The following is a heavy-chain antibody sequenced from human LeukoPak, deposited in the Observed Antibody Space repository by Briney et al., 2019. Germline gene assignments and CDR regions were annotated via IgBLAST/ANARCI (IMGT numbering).Heavy chain of an antibody. CDR2: MNPNSGNT. V-gene: IGHV1-8*03. CDR1: GYTFTSYD. J-gene: IGHJ6*03. CDR3: ARGRSYYYYYYMDV. Sequence: ASVKVSCKASGYTFTSYDINWVRQATGQGLEWMGWMNPNSGNTGYAQKFQGRVTITRNTSISTAYMELSSLRSEDTAVYYCARGRSYYYYYYMDVWGKGTTVIVSS.